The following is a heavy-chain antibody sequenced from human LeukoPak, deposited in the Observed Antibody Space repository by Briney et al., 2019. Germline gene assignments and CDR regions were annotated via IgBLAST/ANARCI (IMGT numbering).Heavy chain of an antibody. J-gene: IGHJ4*02. CDR3: ARVGGDDSTGDYSVYY. CDR1: GYSITSTYW. D-gene: IGHD3-22*01. CDR2: LHDSGST. V-gene: IGHV4-38-2*01. Sequence: PAETLSLTCAVSGYSITSTYWWGWIRQPPGRGVEWIGSLHDSGSTSYTQSLKSRVTISVDNAKNQFSLRMSSVTAADTAVYCCARVGGDDSTGDYSVYYWGQGTLVTVSS.